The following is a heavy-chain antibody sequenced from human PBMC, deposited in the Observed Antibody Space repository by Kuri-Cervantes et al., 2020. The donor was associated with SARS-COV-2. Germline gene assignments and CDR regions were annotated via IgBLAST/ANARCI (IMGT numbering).Heavy chain of an antibody. J-gene: IGHJ5*02. D-gene: IGHD3-16*01. CDR1: GFTVSSNY. CDR3: ARVRGDYVP. Sequence: GESLKISCAAPGFTVSSNYMSWVRQAPGKGLEWVSLIYSGGSTYYADSVKGRFTISRDNSKNTPYLQMNSLRAEDTAVYYCARVRGDYVPWGQGTLVTVSS. CDR2: IYSGGST. V-gene: IGHV3-53*01.